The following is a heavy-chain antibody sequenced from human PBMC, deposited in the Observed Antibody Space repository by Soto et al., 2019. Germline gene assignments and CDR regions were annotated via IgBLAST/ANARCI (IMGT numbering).Heavy chain of an antibody. CDR2: IHSDGTTT. CDR1: GFTISHYW. V-gene: IGHV3-74*01. Sequence: GGSLRLSCAASGFTISHYWMHWVRQAPGKGLLWVSYIHSDGTTTGYADSVKGRFTISRDNAKNTLYLQMNSLTIDDTAMYYCAREHSPSHAVGATLAYWCQESLVTVSS. D-gene: IGHD1-26*01. CDR3: AREHSPSHAVGATLAY. J-gene: IGHJ4*02.